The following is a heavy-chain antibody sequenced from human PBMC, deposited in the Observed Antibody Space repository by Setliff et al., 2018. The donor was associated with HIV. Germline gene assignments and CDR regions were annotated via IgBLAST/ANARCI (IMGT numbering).Heavy chain of an antibody. V-gene: IGHV1-69*13. CDR2: IIPIYGTS. CDR1: GATFSSYA. Sequence: ASVKVSCKASGATFSSYAVSWVRQAPGQGLEWMGGIIPIYGTSNDAQKFQGRVTITADVSTSTAYMGLSSLRSEDTAVYYCATGGYYYYDKRDYYYHIDVWGKGTTVTVSS. CDR3: ATGGYYYYDKRDYYYHIDV. J-gene: IGHJ6*03. D-gene: IGHD3-22*01.